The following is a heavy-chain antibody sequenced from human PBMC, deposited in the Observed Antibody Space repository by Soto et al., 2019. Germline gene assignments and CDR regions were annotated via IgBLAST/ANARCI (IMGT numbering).Heavy chain of an antibody. CDR2: IYWDDDK. V-gene: IGHV2-5*02. Sequence: QITLKESGPTLVKPTQTLTLNCTFSGFSLSTSGVGVGWIRQPPGKALECLALIYWDDDKRYSPSLKSRLTITKDTSKNQVVLTMTNMDPVDTATYYCAHRLEWLVYDYWGQGTLVTVSS. CDR3: AHRLEWLVYDY. CDR1: GFSLSTSGVG. J-gene: IGHJ4*02. D-gene: IGHD6-19*01.